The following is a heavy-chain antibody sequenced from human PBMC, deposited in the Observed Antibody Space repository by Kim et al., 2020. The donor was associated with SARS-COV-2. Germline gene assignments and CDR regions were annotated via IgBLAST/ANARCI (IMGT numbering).Heavy chain of an antibody. J-gene: IGHJ5*02. V-gene: IGHV4-59*01. Sequence: SETLSLTCTVSGDSISSYYWSWIRQPPGKGLEWIGYIYYSGSTNYNPSLKSRVTISVDTSKNQFSLKLSSVTAADTAVYYCARARITMVRGVIGWFDPWGQGTLVTVSS. D-gene: IGHD3-10*01. CDR2: IYYSGST. CDR1: GDSISSYY. CDR3: ARARITMVRGVIGWFDP.